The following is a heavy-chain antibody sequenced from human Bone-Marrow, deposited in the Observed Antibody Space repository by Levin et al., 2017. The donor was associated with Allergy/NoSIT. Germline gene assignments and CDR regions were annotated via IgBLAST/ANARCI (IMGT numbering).Heavy chain of an antibody. J-gene: IGHJ4*02. CDR3: ASASSWELLLNPRFDY. V-gene: IGHV1-69*13. Sequence: SVKVSCKASGGTFSSYAISWVRQAPGQGLEWMGGIIPIFGTANYAQKFQGRVTITADESTSTAYMELSSLRSEDTAVYYCASASSWELLLNPRFDYWGQGTLVTVSS. D-gene: IGHD1-26*01. CDR2: IIPIFGTA. CDR1: GGTFSSYA.